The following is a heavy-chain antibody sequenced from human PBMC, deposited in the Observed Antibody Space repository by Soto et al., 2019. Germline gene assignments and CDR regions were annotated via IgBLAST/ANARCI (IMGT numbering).Heavy chain of an antibody. D-gene: IGHD6-13*01. CDR2: IYYSGST. V-gene: IGHV4-39*01. J-gene: IGHJ4*02. Sequence: QLQLQESGPGLVKPSETLSLTCTVSGCSISSSSYYWGWIRQPPGKGLGWIGSIYYSGSTYYNPSLKSRVTISVDTSNNQFSLKLSSVTAADTAVYYCARQSGYSSSYFDYWGQGTLVTVSS. CDR3: ARQSGYSSSYFDY. CDR1: GCSISSSSYY.